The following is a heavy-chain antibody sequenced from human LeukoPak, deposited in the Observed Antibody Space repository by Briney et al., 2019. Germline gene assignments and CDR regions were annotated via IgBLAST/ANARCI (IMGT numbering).Heavy chain of an antibody. CDR1: GFTFSSYG. D-gene: IGHD1-1*01. J-gene: IGHJ3*02. CDR2: IWYDGSNK. V-gene: IGHV3-33*01. CDR3: ARELEGIGGDAFDI. Sequence: GGSLRLSCAASGFTFSSYGMHWVRQAPGKGLEGVAVIWYDGSNKYYADSVKGRFTISRDNSKNTLYLQMNSLRAEDTAVYYCARELEGIGGDAFDISGQGTMVTVFS.